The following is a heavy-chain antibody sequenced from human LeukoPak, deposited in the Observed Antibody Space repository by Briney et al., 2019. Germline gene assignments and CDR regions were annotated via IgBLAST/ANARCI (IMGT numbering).Heavy chain of an antibody. CDR2: ISPGGGPT. V-gene: IGHV3-23*01. J-gene: IGHJ4*02. CDR1: GLTFSSYW. D-gene: IGHD5-12*01. CDR3: AKDGAWLRFDD. Sequence: TGGSLRLSCAASGLTFSSYWMHWVRQAPGKGLVWVSGISPGGGPTYYADSVKGRFTISRDDSKSTLYLQMKNLRAEDTAVYYCAKDGAWLRFDDWGQGILVTVSS.